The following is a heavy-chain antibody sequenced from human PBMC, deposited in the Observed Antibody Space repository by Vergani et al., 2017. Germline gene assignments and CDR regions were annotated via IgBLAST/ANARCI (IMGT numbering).Heavy chain of an antibody. J-gene: IGHJ6*03. D-gene: IGHD2-21*01. CDR3: VRRTEGCSGAVCYSAPVYMDV. V-gene: IGHV1-2*02. CDR2: IDTKSGDT. Sequence: QVQLVQSGSEVKKPGASMKVSCKASGYIFTDYYIHWVRQAPGQGPEWMGWIDTKSGDTSYAQQFQGRVTMTRVPSLRSAYMDLGRLTSDDSAVYYCVRRTEGCSGAVCYSAPVYMDVWGEGTTVTVSS. CDR1: GYIFTDYY.